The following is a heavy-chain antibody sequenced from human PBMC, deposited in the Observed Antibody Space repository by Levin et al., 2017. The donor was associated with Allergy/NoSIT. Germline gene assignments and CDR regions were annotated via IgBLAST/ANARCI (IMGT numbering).Heavy chain of an antibody. CDR1: GFTFDDYG. D-gene: IGHD6-19*01. Sequence: SGGSLRLSCAASGFTFDDYGMSWVRQAPGKGLEWVSGINWNGGSTGYADSVKGRFTISRDNAKNSLYLQMNSLGAEDTALYHCARVSLDSSGWYYFDYWGQGTLVTVSS. CDR3: ARVSLDSSGWYYFDY. J-gene: IGHJ4*02. V-gene: IGHV3-20*01. CDR2: INWNGGST.